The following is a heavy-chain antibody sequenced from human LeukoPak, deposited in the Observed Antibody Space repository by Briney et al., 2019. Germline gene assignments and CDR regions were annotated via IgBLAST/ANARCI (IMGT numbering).Heavy chain of an antibody. CDR1: GGSISSYY. D-gene: IGHD3-3*01. Sequence: SETLSLTCTVSGGSISSYYWSWIRQPPGKGLEWIGYIYYSGSTNYNPSLKSRVTISVDTSKNQFSLKLSSVTAADTAVYYFARDRDYDFWSGYYRPYWYFDLWGRGTLVTVSS. J-gene: IGHJ2*01. V-gene: IGHV4-59*01. CDR3: ARDRDYDFWSGYYRPYWYFDL. CDR2: IYYSGST.